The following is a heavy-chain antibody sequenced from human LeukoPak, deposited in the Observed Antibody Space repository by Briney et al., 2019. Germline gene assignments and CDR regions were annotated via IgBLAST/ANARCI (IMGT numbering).Heavy chain of an antibody. J-gene: IGHJ4*02. CDR1: GFTFSSYS. V-gene: IGHV3-21*01. CDR2: ISSSSSYI. D-gene: IGHD2-15*01. Sequence: PGGSLRLSCAASGFTFSSYSMNWVRQAPGKGLEWVSPISSSSSYIYYADSVKGRFTISRDNAKNSLYLQMNSLRAEDTAVYYCARDGIEVAATPSPGYWGQGTLVTVSS. CDR3: ARDGIEVAATPSPGY.